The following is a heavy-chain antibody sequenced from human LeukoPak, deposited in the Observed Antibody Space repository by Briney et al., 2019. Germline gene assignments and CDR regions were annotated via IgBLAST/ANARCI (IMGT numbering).Heavy chain of an antibody. CDR1: GFSFNNYA. Sequence: GGSLRLSCVASGFSFNNYAMNWVRQAPGKGLEWVSLIIGSSGSPFYADSVKGRFTISRDKSKNTLYLQMNSLRAEDTAVYYCAKGAYDYIEIAYFDYWGQGSLVTVSS. D-gene: IGHD5-12*01. CDR2: IIGSSGSP. CDR3: AKGAYDYIEIAYFDY. V-gene: IGHV3-23*01. J-gene: IGHJ4*02.